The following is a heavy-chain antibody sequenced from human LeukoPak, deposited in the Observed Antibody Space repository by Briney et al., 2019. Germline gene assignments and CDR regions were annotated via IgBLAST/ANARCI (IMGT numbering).Heavy chain of an antibody. CDR2: ISWNSGSI. J-gene: IGHJ3*01. D-gene: IGHD3-22*01. CDR3: ARASYYYDTSGLGAFDV. V-gene: IGHV3-9*01. CDR1: GFTFDDYA. Sequence: QPGRSLRLSCAASGFTFDDYAMHWVRQAPGKGLEWVSGISWNSGSIGYADSVEGRFTISRDNAKNSLYMQMNSVRAEDTALYYCARASYYYDTSGLGAFDVWGQGT.